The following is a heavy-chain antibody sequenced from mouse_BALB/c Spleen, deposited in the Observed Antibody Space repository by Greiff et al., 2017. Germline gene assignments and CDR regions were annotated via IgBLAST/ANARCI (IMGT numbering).Heavy chain of an antibody. J-gene: IGHJ3*01. CDR3: AGLTTATAY. D-gene: IGHD1-2*01. V-gene: IGHV1-9*01. CDR1: GYTFSSYW. CDR2: ILPGSGST. Sequence: QVQLQHSGAELMKPGASVKISCKATGYTFSSYWIEWVKQRPGHGLEWIGEILPGSGSTNYNEKFKGKATFTADTSSNTAYMQLSSLTSEDSAVYYCAGLTTATAYWGQGTLVTVSA.